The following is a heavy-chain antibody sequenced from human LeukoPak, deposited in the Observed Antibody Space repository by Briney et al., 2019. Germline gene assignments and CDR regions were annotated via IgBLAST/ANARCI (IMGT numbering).Heavy chain of an antibody. Sequence: GGSLRLSCAASGFTFSIYGMHWVRQAPGKGLEWVAVIWYDGSNKYYADSVKGRFTISRDNSKNTLYLQMNSLRAGDTAVYYCARGDTMIVVVKDAFDIWGQGTMVTVSS. J-gene: IGHJ3*02. V-gene: IGHV3-33*01. CDR3: ARGDTMIVVVKDAFDI. D-gene: IGHD3-22*01. CDR1: GFTFSIYG. CDR2: IWYDGSNK.